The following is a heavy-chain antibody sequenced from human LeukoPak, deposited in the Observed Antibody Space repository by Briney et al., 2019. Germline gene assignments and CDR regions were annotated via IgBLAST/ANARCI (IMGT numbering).Heavy chain of an antibody. J-gene: IGHJ4*02. Sequence: ASVKVSCKVSGYTLTELSMHWVRQAPGKGLEWMGGFDPEDGETIYAQKFQGRVTMTEDTSTDTAYMELSSLRSEDTAVYYCSTASRYQLLRAFDYWGQGTLVTVSS. CDR1: GYTLTELS. D-gene: IGHD2-2*01. CDR3: STASRYQLLRAFDY. CDR2: FDPEDGET. V-gene: IGHV1-24*01.